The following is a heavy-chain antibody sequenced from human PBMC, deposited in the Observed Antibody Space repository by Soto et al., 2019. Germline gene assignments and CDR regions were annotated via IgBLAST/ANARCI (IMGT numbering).Heavy chain of an antibody. D-gene: IGHD2-21*01. Sequence: SFKCSGFSLTWYWFRWVRQVPGKGLECMGIIYPRDSDTRDNPSFQGQVTISVDESINCAYLQWSSMKTSETAMYYCARIGVANDFEIGGKGTMVTV. CDR2: IYPRDSDT. CDR1: GFSLTWYW. V-gene: IGHV5-51*01. J-gene: IGHJ3*02. CDR3: ARIGVANDFEI.